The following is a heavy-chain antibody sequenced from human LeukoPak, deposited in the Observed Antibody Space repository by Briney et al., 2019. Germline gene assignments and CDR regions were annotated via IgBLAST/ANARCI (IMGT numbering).Heavy chain of an antibody. Sequence: SETLSLTCTVSGGSISSYYWSWIRQPPGKGLEWIGEINHSGSTNYNPSLKSRVTISVDTSKNQFSLKLSSVTAADTAVYYCASRRPGSGPIDYWGQGTLVTVSS. CDR3: ASRRPGSGPIDY. V-gene: IGHV4-34*01. CDR1: GGSISSYY. J-gene: IGHJ4*02. D-gene: IGHD3-10*01. CDR2: INHSGST.